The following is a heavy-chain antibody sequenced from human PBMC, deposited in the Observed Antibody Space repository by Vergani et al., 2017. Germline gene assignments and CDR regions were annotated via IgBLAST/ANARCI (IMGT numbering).Heavy chain of an antibody. CDR3: ARDVGIEVPRDY. CDR1: GGSISSYY. D-gene: IGHD6-19*01. V-gene: IGHV4-59*01. J-gene: IGHJ4*02. CDR2: IYYSGST. Sequence: QVQLQESGPGLVKPSETLSLTCTVSGGSISSYYWSWIRQPPGEGLEWIGYIYYSGSTNYNPSLKSRVTISVDTSKNQFSLKLSSVTAADTAVDYCARDVGIEVPRDYWGQGTLVTVSS.